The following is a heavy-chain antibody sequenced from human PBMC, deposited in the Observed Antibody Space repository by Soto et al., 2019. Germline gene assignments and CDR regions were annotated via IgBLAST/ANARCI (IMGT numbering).Heavy chain of an antibody. D-gene: IGHD2-2*01. CDR1: GYTFTSYG. V-gene: IGHV1-18*01. J-gene: IGHJ4*02. Sequence: QVQLVQSGAEVKKPGASVKVSCKASGYTFTSYGIIWVRQAPGQGLEWMGWISAYNGNTNYAQKLQGRVIMTTDTSTSTAYMELRSLRSDDTAVYYCASRRCSSTSCYGLDYWGQGTLVTVSS. CDR3: ASRRCSSTSCYGLDY. CDR2: ISAYNGNT.